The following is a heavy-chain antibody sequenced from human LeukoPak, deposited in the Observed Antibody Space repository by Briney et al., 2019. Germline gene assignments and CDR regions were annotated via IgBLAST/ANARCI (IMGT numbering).Heavy chain of an antibody. Sequence: GESLKISCEASGYYFIDYWIGWVRQMPGKGLEWMGIISPGVSDTRYSPSFQGQVTISADKSINTAYLQWSSLKASDTATYYCARSPEDDYGDYFDYWGQGTLVTVSS. J-gene: IGHJ4*02. CDR1: GYYFIDYW. CDR2: ISPGVSDT. CDR3: ARSPEDDYGDYFDY. V-gene: IGHV5-51*01. D-gene: IGHD4-17*01.